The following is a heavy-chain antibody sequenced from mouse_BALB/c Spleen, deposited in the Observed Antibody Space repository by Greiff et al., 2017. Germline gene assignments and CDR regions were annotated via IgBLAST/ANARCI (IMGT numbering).Heavy chain of an antibody. CDR3: AREGSPRGGYYFDY. D-gene: IGHD6-1*01. CDR2: IWAGGST. CDR1: GFSLTSYG. J-gene: IGHJ2*01. V-gene: IGHV2-9*02. Sequence: VQLQQSGPGLVAPSQSLSITCTVSGFSLTSYGVHWVRQPPGKGLEWLGVIWAGGSTNYNSALMSRLSISKDNSKSQVFLKMNSLQTDDTAMYYCAREGSPRGGYYFDYWGQGTTLTVSS.